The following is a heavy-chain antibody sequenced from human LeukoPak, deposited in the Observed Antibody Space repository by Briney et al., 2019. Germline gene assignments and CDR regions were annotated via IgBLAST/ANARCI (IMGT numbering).Heavy chain of an antibody. D-gene: IGHD2-8*01. CDR3: ALGTINKDYYFGMDV. Sequence: GGSLRLSCAASGFTFSSYWMSWVRQAPGKGLEWLSYISNSGSTVFYADSIMGRFTVSRDNAKRSLYLQIESLRDDDTAVYHCALGTINKDYYFGMDVWGQGTTDTVSS. J-gene: IGHJ6*02. CDR1: GFTFSSYW. V-gene: IGHV3-48*02. CDR2: ISNSGSTV.